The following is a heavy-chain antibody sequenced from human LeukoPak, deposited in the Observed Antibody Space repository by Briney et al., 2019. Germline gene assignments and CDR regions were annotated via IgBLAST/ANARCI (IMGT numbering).Heavy chain of an antibody. D-gene: IGHD3-10*01. Sequence: GASVKVSCKASGYTFTSYGISWVRQAPGQGLEWMGWISTYNGKTNYAQTLQGRVTMTTDTSTSTAYMELRSLRSDDTAVYYCARVPLYGSGTRDFDYWGQGTLVTVSS. CDR2: ISTYNGKT. J-gene: IGHJ4*02. V-gene: IGHV1-18*01. CDR3: ARVPLYGSGTRDFDY. CDR1: GYTFTSYG.